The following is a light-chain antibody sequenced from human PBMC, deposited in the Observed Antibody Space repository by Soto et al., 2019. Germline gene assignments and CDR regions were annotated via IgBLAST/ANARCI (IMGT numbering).Light chain of an antibody. J-gene: IGKJ2*01. CDR1: QSVSSN. V-gene: IGKV3-15*01. Sequence: EIVMTQSPATLSVSPGERVTFSCRASQSVSSNLAWYQQKPGQAPRLLIYGVSTRATGIPARFSGSGSGTEFALAISSLQSEDFAVYYCEQYNNWPPYTFGQGTKLELK. CDR2: GVS. CDR3: EQYNNWPPYT.